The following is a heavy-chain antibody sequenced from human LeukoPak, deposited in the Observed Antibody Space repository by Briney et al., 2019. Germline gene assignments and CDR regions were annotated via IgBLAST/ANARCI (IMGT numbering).Heavy chain of an antibody. Sequence: GGSLRLSCVGSGFTFSSYAMKWVRQAPGKGLEWVSYISSSSGTIYYADSVKGRFTVSRDNAKNSLYLQMNSLRAEDTALYYRAGTDSRIYTRWFDYWGQGTLVTVSS. CDR2: ISSSSGTI. V-gene: IGHV3-48*01. CDR3: AGTDSRIYTRWFDY. J-gene: IGHJ4*02. D-gene: IGHD1-26*01. CDR1: GFTFSSYA.